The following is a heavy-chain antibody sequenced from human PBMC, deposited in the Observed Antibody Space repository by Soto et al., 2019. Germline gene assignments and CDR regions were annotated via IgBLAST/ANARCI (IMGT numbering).Heavy chain of an antibody. Sequence: HLGGSLRLSCAASGFTLNSFFMHWVRHAPGKGLMWVSRISNDGSSTTYSDSVKGRFTISRDNARNTLYLQMNSLRADDTAVNFCVSDQDSSGYCVFNLWGQG. CDR3: VSDQDSSGYCVFNL. D-gene: IGHD3-22*01. CDR1: GFTLNSFF. V-gene: IGHV3-74*01. J-gene: IGHJ5*02. CDR2: ISNDGSST.